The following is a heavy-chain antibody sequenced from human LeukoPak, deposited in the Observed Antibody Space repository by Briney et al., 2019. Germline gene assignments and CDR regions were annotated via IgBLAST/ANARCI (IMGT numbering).Heavy chain of an antibody. Sequence: GGSLRLSCAASGFTFSSYGMHWVRQAPGKGLEWVAVISYDGSNKYYADSVKGRFTISRDNSKNTLYLQMNSLRSEDTAVYYCARDSLYGVVDYWGQGTLVTVSS. CDR1: GFTFSSYG. CDR2: ISYDGSNK. CDR3: ARDSLYGVVDY. V-gene: IGHV3-30*03. D-gene: IGHD4-17*01. J-gene: IGHJ4*02.